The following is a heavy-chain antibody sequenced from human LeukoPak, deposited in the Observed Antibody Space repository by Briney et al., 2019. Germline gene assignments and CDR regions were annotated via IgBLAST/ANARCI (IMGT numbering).Heavy chain of an antibody. CDR3: ARVVKQQLVLYYYYYMDV. D-gene: IGHD6-13*01. V-gene: IGHV4-61*02. Sequence: SETLSLTCTVSGGSISSGSYYWSWIRQPAGKGLEWIGRIYTSGSINYNPSLKSRVTISVDTSKNQFSLKLSSVTAADTAVYYCARVVKQQLVLYYYYYMDVWGKGTTVTISS. J-gene: IGHJ6*03. CDR1: GGSISSGSYY. CDR2: IYTSGSI.